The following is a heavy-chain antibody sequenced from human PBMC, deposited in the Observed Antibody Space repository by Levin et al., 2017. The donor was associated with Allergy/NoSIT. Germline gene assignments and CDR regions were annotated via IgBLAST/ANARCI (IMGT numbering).Heavy chain of an antibody. Sequence: SCAASGFTFSSYAMHWVRQAPGKGLEWVAVISYDGSNKYYADSVKGRFTISRDNSKNTLYLQMNSLRAEDTAVYYCARDVEQLVLNYWGQGTLVTVSS. CDR3: ARDVEQLVLNY. V-gene: IGHV3-30-3*01. J-gene: IGHJ4*02. CDR2: ISYDGSNK. D-gene: IGHD6-13*01. CDR1: GFTFSSYA.